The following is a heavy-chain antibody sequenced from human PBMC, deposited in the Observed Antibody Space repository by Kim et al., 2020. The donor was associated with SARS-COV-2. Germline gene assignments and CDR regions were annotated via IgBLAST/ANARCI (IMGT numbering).Heavy chain of an antibody. V-gene: IGHV1-2*02. Sequence: ASVKVSCKASGYTFTGYYMHWVRQAPGQGLEWMGWINPNSGGTNYAQKFQGRVTMTRDTSISTAYMELSRLRSDDTAVYYCARGRSPRRYYDSSGFGDSLYYYGMDVWGQGTTVTVSS. CDR2: INPNSGGT. D-gene: IGHD3-22*01. CDR1: GYTFTGYY. CDR3: ARGRSPRRYYDSSGFGDSLYYYGMDV. J-gene: IGHJ6*02.